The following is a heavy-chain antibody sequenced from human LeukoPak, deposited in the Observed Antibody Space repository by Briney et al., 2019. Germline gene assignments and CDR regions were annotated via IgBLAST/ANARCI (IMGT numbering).Heavy chain of an antibody. Sequence: SETLSLTRAVYGGSFSGYYWSWIRQPPGKGLEWIGEINHSGSTNYNPSLKSRVTISVDTSKNQFSLKLSSVTAADTAVYYCARGLGDIVVVPAAKRTTVTTGAEYFQHWGQGTLVTVSS. D-gene: IGHD2-2*01. CDR1: GGSFSGYY. J-gene: IGHJ1*01. CDR3: ARGLGDIVVVPAAKRTTVTTGAEYFQH. CDR2: INHSGST. V-gene: IGHV4-34*01.